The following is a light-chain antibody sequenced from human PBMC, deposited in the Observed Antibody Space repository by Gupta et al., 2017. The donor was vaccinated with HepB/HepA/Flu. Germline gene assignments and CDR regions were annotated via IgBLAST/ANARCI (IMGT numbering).Light chain of an antibody. V-gene: IGLV2-8*01. CDR3: SSYAGNNLLI. CDR1: SSDVGGYNY. J-gene: IGLJ2*01. Sequence: QSALPQPPSASGSPGQSPPISCTGTSSDVGGYNYVYWYQQYPGKAPKLKIYEVTKRPSGVPDRFSGSKSGNTASLTVAGLQAEDEADYYCSSYAGNNLLIFGGGTRLTVL. CDR2: EVT.